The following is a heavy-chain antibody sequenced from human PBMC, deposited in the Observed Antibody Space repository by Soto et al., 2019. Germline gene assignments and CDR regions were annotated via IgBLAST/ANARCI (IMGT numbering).Heavy chain of an antibody. CDR3: ARDTCTNGVCYGDY. CDR2: ISAGDGNT. V-gene: IGHV1-3*01. Sequence: ASVKVSCKAAGYTFSTSAIQWVRQAPGQRLEWMGWISAGDGNTRYSQTFQGRVTFTSDTSASTGYMELSGLTSEDTAVYFCARDTCTNGVCYGDYRGQGTLVTVSS. D-gene: IGHD2-8*01. J-gene: IGHJ4*02. CDR1: GYTFSTSA.